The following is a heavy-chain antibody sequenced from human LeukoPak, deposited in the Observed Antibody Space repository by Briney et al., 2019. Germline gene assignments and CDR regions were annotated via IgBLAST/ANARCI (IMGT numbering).Heavy chain of an antibody. CDR1: GFTFSSYA. Sequence: PGGSLRLSCAASGFTFSSYAMSWVRQAPGKGLEWVSAISGSGGSTYYADSVKGRFTISRDNSKNTLYLQMNSLRAEDTAVYYCAKDQALTTVVTLDYWGQGTLVTVSS. J-gene: IGHJ4*02. CDR3: AKDQALTTVVTLDY. D-gene: IGHD4-23*01. CDR2: ISGSGGST. V-gene: IGHV3-23*01.